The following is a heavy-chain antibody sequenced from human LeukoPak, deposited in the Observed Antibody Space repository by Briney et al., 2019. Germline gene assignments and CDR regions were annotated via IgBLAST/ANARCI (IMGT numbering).Heavy chain of an antibody. D-gene: IGHD4-23*01. V-gene: IGHV3-9*01. Sequence: GLSLGLSCAASGFTFDDYAMHWVRQVPGKGLEWVSGISWNSGSIGYADSVKGRFTISRDNAKNSLYLQMNSLRVEDTALYYCAKEVGTFDYWGQGTLVTVSS. CDR2: ISWNSGSI. CDR1: GFTFDDYA. J-gene: IGHJ4*02. CDR3: AKEVGTFDY.